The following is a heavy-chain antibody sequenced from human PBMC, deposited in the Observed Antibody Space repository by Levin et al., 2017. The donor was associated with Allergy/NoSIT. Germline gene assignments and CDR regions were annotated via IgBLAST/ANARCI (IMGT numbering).Heavy chain of an antibody. J-gene: IGHJ6*02. V-gene: IGHV1-8*01. CDR3: ARDRHYYDSSGYSHHYGMDV. D-gene: IGHD3-22*01. CDR1: GYTFTSYD. Sequence: GESLKISCKASGYTFTSYDINWVRQATGQGLEWMGWMNPNSGNTGYAQKFQGRVTMTRNTSISTAYMELSSLRSEDTAVYYCARDRHYYDSSGYSHHYGMDVWGQGTTVTVSS. CDR2: MNPNSGNT.